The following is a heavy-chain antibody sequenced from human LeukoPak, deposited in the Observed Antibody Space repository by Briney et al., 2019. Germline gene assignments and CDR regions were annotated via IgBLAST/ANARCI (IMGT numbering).Heavy chain of an antibody. J-gene: IGHJ5*02. D-gene: IGHD1-26*01. V-gene: IGHV3-48*03. Sequence: PGGSLRLSCAVSGFTFSSYEMNWVRQAPGKGLEWISYITSTGSTTYHADSVKGRFTISRDNAKNSLYLQMNSLRAEDTAVYYCVRDYRVGATRWFDPWGQGTLVTVSS. CDR1: GFTFSSYE. CDR2: ITSTGSTT. CDR3: VRDYRVGATRWFDP.